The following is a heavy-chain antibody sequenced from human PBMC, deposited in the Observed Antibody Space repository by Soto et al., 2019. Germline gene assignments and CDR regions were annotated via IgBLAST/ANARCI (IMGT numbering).Heavy chain of an antibody. D-gene: IGHD2-21*02. CDR1: GGSISSSSYY. CDR3: ARPTMAPRDSPWALPQNWFDP. Sequence: QLQLQESGPGLVKPSETLSLTCTVSGGSISSSSYYWGWIRQPPGKGLEWIGSIYYSGSTYYNPSLKSRVTISVDTSKNQFSLKLSSVTAADTAVYYCARPTMAPRDSPWALPQNWFDPWGQGTLVTVSS. V-gene: IGHV4-39*01. J-gene: IGHJ5*02. CDR2: IYYSGST.